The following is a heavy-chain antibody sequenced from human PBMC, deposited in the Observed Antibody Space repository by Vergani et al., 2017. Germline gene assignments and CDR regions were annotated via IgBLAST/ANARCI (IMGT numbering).Heavy chain of an antibody. D-gene: IGHD5-12*01. CDR3: AKANPRNSGYDYLCYYHAMDV. V-gene: IGHV3-23*04. CDR2: ISGSGGST. Sequence: EVQVVETGGGFVQPGGSLRLSCAASGFTVSSNYMSWVRQAPGKGLEWVSGISGSGGSTYYAVSVKGRVTIARESSKNTLYLQRNSLCAEDTAVYYCAKANPRNSGYDYLCYYHAMDVWCQGTTVTVFS. CDR1: GFTVSSNY. J-gene: IGHJ6*02.